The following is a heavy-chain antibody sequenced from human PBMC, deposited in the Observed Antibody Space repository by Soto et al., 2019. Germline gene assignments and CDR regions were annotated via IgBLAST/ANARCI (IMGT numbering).Heavy chain of an antibody. CDR2: ISGYNGNT. CDR3: ARDGRQEFHDTVWGSSSTHDAFDL. Sequence: QVQLVQSGAELKKPGASVKVSCKASGYSFTSYGLVWVRQAPGQGLEWMGWISGYNGNTKYGQSVQGRVTMTKDESASTAFMELRSLRSDDTAVYYCARDGRQEFHDTVWGSSSTHDAFDLWGQGTTVTVSS. CDR1: GYSFTSYG. J-gene: IGHJ3*01. V-gene: IGHV1-18*04. D-gene: IGHD3-16*01.